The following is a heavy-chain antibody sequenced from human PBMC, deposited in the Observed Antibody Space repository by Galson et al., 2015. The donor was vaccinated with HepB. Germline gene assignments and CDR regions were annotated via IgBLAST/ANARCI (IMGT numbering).Heavy chain of an antibody. V-gene: IGHV3-33*01. D-gene: IGHD2-15*01. J-gene: IGHJ5*02. CDR1: GFTFSSYG. CDR2: IWYDGSNK. Sequence: SLRLSCAASGFTFSSYGMHWVRQAPGKGLEWVAVIWYDGSNKYYADSVKGRFTISRDNSKNTLYLQMNSLRAEDTAVYYCARDWYCSGGSCYTSSQRGNWFDPWGQGTLVTVSS. CDR3: ARDWYCSGGSCYTSSQRGNWFDP.